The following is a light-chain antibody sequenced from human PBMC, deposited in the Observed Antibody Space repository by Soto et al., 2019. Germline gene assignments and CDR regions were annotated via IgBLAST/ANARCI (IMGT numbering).Light chain of an antibody. Sequence: QSALTQPPSVSGSPGQSVTISCTGTSADVGIYNRVAWYQQPPCTSPKLVICDVTTRPSGVPDRFSGSTSGSTASLTISGLQAEDEADYYCSSYTTSNTYVFGTGTKLTVL. CDR2: DVT. V-gene: IGLV2-18*02. J-gene: IGLJ1*01. CDR1: SADVGIYNR. CDR3: SSYTTSNTYV.